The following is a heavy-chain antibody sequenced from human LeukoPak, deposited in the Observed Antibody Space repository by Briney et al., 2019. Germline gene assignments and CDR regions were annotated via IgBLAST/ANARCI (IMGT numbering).Heavy chain of an antibody. J-gene: IGHJ6*03. CDR3: ARDEKGSSSWFTYYYYMDV. Sequence: GSSVKVSCKASGGTFSSYAISWVRQAPGQGLEWMGRIIPIFGTANYAQKFQGRVTITTDECTSTAYMELSSLRSEDTAVYYCARDEKGSSSWFTYYYYMDVWGKGTTVTVSS. CDR2: IIPIFGTA. V-gene: IGHV1-69*05. CDR1: GGTFSSYA. D-gene: IGHD6-13*01.